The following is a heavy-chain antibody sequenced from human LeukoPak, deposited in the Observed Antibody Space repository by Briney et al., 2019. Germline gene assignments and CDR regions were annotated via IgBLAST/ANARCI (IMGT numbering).Heavy chain of an antibody. CDR1: GFTFSSYG. D-gene: IGHD3-9*01. J-gene: IGHJ4*02. CDR3: AKSSVKKLRYFDWLLYVLTAFDY. CDR2: ISGSGGST. V-gene: IGHV3-23*01. Sequence: PGGSLRLSCAASGFTFSSYGMSWVRQAPGKGLEWVSAISGSGGSTYYADSVKGRFTISRDNSKNTLYLQMNSLRAEDTAVYYCAKSSVKKLRYFDWLLYVLTAFDYWGQGTLVTVSS.